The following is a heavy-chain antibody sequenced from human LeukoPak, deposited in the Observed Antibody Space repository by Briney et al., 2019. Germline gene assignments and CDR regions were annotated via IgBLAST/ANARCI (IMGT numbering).Heavy chain of an antibody. D-gene: IGHD5-24*01. CDR3: ARATPGGLHGYSFDY. Sequence: ASVKVSCKASGYTFKNYDINWVRQATGQGLEWMGWMNPNSGNTGFAQKYQDRVSMTRDTSINTAYMELTSLRSGDTAVYYCARATPGGLHGYSFDYWGQGTVVTVYS. V-gene: IGHV1-8*02. CDR2: MNPNSGNT. CDR1: GYTFKNYD. J-gene: IGHJ4*02.